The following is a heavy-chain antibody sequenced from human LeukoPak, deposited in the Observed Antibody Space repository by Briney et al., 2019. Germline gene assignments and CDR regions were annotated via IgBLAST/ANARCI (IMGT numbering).Heavy chain of an antibody. V-gene: IGHV1-69*05. D-gene: IGHD3-22*01. CDR3: ARGTYYYDSSTYPMGV. CDR2: IIPIFGTA. J-gene: IGHJ6*03. Sequence: GASVKVSCKASGGTFSSYAISWVRQAPGQGLEWMGGIIPIFGTANYAQKFQGRVTITTDESTSTAYMELSSLRSEDTAVYYCARGTYYYDSSTYPMGVWGKGTTVTVSS. CDR1: GGTFSSYA.